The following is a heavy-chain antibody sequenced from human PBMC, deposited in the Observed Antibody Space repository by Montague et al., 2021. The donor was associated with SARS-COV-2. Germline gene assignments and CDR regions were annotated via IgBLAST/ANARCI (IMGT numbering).Heavy chain of an antibody. Sequence: SETLSLTCAVYGGSFSAYYWSWICQPPGKGLEWIGEINHSGSTNYNPSLKSRVTISVDTSKNQFPLKLSSVTAADTAVYYCARTDYISSWFGAKKWLDPWGQGTLVTVSS. J-gene: IGHJ5*02. CDR2: INHSGST. V-gene: IGHV4-34*01. CDR1: GGSFSAYY. CDR3: ARTDYISSWFGAKKWLDP. D-gene: IGHD6-13*01.